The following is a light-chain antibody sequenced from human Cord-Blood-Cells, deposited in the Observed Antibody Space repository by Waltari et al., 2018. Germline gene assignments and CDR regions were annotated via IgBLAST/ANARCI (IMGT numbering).Light chain of an antibody. CDR3: QQSYSTPLT. CDR1: QSISNY. J-gene: IGKJ4*01. Sequence: DIQMTQSPSSLSASVGDRVTITCRASQSISNYLNWYQQKPGKAPKLLIYAASSLQSGVPSRFSVSGYGTDFALTISSLQPEDFATYYCQQSYSTPLTFGGGTKVDIK. V-gene: IGKV1-39*01. CDR2: AAS.